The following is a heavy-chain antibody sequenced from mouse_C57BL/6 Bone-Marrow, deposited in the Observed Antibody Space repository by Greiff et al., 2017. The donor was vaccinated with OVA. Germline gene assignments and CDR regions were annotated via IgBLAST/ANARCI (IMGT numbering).Heavy chain of an antibody. V-gene: IGHV5-6*01. CDR3: ARPRYFDY. CDR1: GFTFSSYG. D-gene: IGHD3-3*01. Sequence: EVNVVESGGDLVKPGGSLKLSCAASGFTFSSYGMSWVRQTPDKRLEWVATISSGGSYTYYPDSVKGRFTISRDNAKNTLYLQMSSLKSEDTAMYYCARPRYFDYWGQGTTLTVSS. J-gene: IGHJ2*01. CDR2: ISSGGSYT.